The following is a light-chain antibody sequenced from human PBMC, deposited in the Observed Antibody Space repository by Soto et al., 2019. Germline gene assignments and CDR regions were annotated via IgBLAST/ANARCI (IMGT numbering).Light chain of an antibody. J-gene: IGLJ1*01. CDR1: SSNIGAGYD. CDR3: QSYDNSLSASYV. V-gene: IGLV1-40*01. Sequence: QSVLTQPPSVSGAPGQRVTISCTGSSSNIGAGYDVHWYQQLPGTAPKLLIYGNSNRPSGVPDRFSGSKSGTSASLAITGLQAEDEADYYCQSYDNSLSASYVSGTGTKVTVL. CDR2: GNS.